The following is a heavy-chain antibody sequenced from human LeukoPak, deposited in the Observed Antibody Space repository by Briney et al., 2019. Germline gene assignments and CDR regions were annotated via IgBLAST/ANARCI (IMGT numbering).Heavy chain of an antibody. V-gene: IGHV3-21*01. Sequence: VKPGGSLRLSCAASGFTFSSYSMNWVRQAPGKGLEWVSSISSSSSYIYYADSVKGRFTISRDNAKNSLYLQMNSLRAEDTAVYYCARDPAGYCSSTSCYFEAFDIWGRGTMVTVSS. CDR3: ARDPAGYCSSTSCYFEAFDI. CDR1: GFTFSSYS. CDR2: ISSSSSYI. D-gene: IGHD2-2*01. J-gene: IGHJ3*02.